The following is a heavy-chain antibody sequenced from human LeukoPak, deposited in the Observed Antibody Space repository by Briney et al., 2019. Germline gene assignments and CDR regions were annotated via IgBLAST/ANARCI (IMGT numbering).Heavy chain of an antibody. Sequence: SETLSLTCTVSGGSISSHYWSWIRQPPGKGLEWIGYISNSGSTNYNPSLKSRVTISADTSINQFSLKLSSVTAADTAVYYCAKDADAWFYWGQGTLVTVPS. CDR2: ISNSGST. CDR3: AKDADAWFY. D-gene: IGHD3-9*01. J-gene: IGHJ4*02. CDR1: GGSISSHY. V-gene: IGHV4-59*11.